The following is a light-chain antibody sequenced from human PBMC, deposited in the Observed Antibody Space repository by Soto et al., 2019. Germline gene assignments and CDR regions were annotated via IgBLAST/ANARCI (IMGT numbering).Light chain of an antibody. CDR3: SSYTSPDRDV. V-gene: IGLV2-14*01. Sequence: QSVLTQPASVSGSPGQTITISCTGTSSDVGGYNHVSWYQQYPRKAPKLMIYDVTHRPSGVANRFSGSKSANTAPLTSSGLQDEDEDDYYGSSYTSPDRDVFGTGTKVTVL. CDR1: SSDVGGYNH. CDR2: DVT. J-gene: IGLJ1*01.